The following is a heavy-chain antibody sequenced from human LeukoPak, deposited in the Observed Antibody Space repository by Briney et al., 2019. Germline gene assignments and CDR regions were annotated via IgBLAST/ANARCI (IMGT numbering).Heavy chain of an antibody. D-gene: IGHD2-8*01. CDR2: INPSGGST. J-gene: IGHJ6*04. CDR3: ARIVYPYGMDV. CDR1: GYTFTSYY. Sequence: ASVKVSCKASGYTFTSYYMYWVRQAPGQGLEWMGIINPSGGSTSYAQEFQGRVTMTRDTSTSTVYMELRSLRSEDTAVYYCARIVYPYGMDVWGKGTTVTVSS. V-gene: IGHV1-46*01.